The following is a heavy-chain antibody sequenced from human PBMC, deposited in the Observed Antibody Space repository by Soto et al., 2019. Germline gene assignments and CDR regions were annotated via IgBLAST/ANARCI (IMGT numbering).Heavy chain of an antibody. Sequence: QVQLQESGPGLVKPSETLSLTCTVSGASLSRDHWNWIRQPPGKGLEWIGEYSGSTNYNPSLKSRVTMSVDTSKNQFSLKLSSVTAADPAVYFCATYTSGGGGRGYWGQGIPVTVSS. CDR2: EYSGST. CDR1: GASLSRDH. J-gene: IGHJ4*02. V-gene: IGHV4-59*08. D-gene: IGHD3-16*01. CDR3: ATYTSGGGGRGY.